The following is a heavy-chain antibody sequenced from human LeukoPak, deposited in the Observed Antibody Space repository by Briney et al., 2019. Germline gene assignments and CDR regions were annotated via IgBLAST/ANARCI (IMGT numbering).Heavy chain of an antibody. CDR2: ISSTSTYI. CDR3: ARDPPSRGTRYFDY. V-gene: IGHV3-21*01. J-gene: IGHJ4*02. CDR1: GFTFSGYS. Sequence: GGSLRLSCAASGFTFSGYSMNWVRQAPGRGLEWVSPISSTSTYIDYADSVKGRFTISRDNAKNSLFLQMDSLRAEDTAVYYCARDPPSRGTRYFDYWGQGTLVTVSS. D-gene: IGHD3-16*01.